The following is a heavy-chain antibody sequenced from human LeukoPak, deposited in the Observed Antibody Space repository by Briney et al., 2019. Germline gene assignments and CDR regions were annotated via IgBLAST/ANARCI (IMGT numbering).Heavy chain of an antibody. Sequence: QPGGSLRLSCAASGFTFNSFWMYWVRQVPGKGLPWVARINSDGIRTSHADSVQGRFTISRDNANNTLYLQMNSLRVEDTAVYYCARGGSGSGYHCYYYYMDVWGKGTTVTISS. J-gene: IGHJ6*03. CDR3: ARGGSGSGYHCYYYYMDV. V-gene: IGHV3-74*01. CDR1: GFTFNSFW. D-gene: IGHD3-22*01. CDR2: INSDGIRT.